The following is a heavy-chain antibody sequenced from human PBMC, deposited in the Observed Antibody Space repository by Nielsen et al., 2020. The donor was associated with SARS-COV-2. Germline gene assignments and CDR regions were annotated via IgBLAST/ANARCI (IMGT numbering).Heavy chain of an antibody. Sequence: ASVKVSCKASGYTFTSYYMHWVRQAPGQGLEWMGIINPSGGSTSYAQKFQGRVTMTRDTSTSTAYMELRSLRSDDTAVYYCARDPQRTGYFDLWGRGTLVTVSS. CDR3: ARDPQRTGYFDL. CDR2: INPSGGST. V-gene: IGHV1-46*01. J-gene: IGHJ2*01. CDR1: GYTFTSYY.